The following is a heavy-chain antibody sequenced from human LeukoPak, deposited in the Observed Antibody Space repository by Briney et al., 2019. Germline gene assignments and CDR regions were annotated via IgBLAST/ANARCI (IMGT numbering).Heavy chain of an antibody. V-gene: IGHV4-59*01. CDR3: ARDPFHFWSGYYHAFDI. Sequence: SETLSLTCTVSGGAITSYYWSWFRQPPGKGLEWIGYIYFSGSTNYNPSLKSRVTISVDTSKNQFSLKLSSVTAADTAVYYCARDPFHFWSGYYHAFDIWGQGTMVTVSS. CDR1: GGAITSYY. J-gene: IGHJ3*02. D-gene: IGHD3-3*02. CDR2: IYFSGST.